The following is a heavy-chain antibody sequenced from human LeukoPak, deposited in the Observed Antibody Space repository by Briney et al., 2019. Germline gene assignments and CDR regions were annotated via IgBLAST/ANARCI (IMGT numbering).Heavy chain of an antibody. CDR3: SRAPYSNYVNLDY. V-gene: IGHV3-49*04. CDR1: GFTFDDYT. D-gene: IGHD4-11*01. J-gene: IGHJ4*02. Sequence: QAGGSLRLSCTTSGFTFDDYTMSWVRQAPGKGLEWVGFIRSKAFGGTTEYAASVKGRFTISRDDSKGIAYLQMNSLKIEDTAMYYCSRAPYSNYVNLDYWGQGTLVTVSS. CDR2: IRSKAFGGTT.